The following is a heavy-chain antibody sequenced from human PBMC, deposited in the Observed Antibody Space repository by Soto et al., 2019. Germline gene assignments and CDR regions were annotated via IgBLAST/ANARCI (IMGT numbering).Heavy chain of an antibody. D-gene: IGHD1-26*01. Sequence: SETLSLTCTVSGGSISSGDYYWSWIRQPPGKGLEWIGYIYYSGSTYYNPSLKSRVTISVDTSKNQFSLKLSSVTVADTAVYYCAREVGATDFDYWGQGTLVTVSS. J-gene: IGHJ4*02. CDR3: AREVGATDFDY. V-gene: IGHV4-30-4*01. CDR1: GGSISSGDYY. CDR2: IYYSGST.